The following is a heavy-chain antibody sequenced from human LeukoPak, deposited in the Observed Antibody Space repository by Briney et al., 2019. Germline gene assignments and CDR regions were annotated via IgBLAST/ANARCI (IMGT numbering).Heavy chain of an antibody. CDR2: SNPNSGGK. CDR3: ARYRSKYGSGSYLGAFDI. V-gene: IGHV1-2*01. D-gene: IGHD3-10*01. J-gene: IGHJ3*02. Sequence: ASVKVSCKASGYTYTGYYMHWVRQAPAQGLEWMGWSNPNSGGKNYAQKFQGRVTSTRDTSISTAYMELSRLRCYDTAVYYCARYRSKYGSGSYLGAFDIWGQGTMVTVSS. CDR1: GYTYTGYY.